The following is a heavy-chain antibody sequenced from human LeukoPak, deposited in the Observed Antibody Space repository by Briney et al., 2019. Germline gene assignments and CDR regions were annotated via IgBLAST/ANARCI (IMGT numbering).Heavy chain of an antibody. J-gene: IGHJ5*02. CDR2: ISGSGGST. CDR1: GFTFSSYG. CDR3: AKRGSYGSLGWFDP. V-gene: IGHV3-23*01. D-gene: IGHD5-18*01. Sequence: PGGTLRLSCAASGFTFSSYGMSWVRQAPGKGLEWVSAISGSGGSTYYADSVKGRFTISRDSSKNTLYLQMNSLRAEDTAVYYCAKRGSYGSLGWFDPWGQGTLVTVSS.